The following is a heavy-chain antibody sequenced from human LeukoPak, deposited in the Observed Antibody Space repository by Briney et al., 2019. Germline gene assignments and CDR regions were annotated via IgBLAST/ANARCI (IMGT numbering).Heavy chain of an antibody. D-gene: IGHD6-19*01. CDR1: GFTFSSYA. J-gene: IGHJ4*02. V-gene: IGHV3-23*01. CDR2: ISGSGGST. CDR3: ARQSVAVAAPFDY. Sequence: PGGSLRLSCAASGFTFSSYAMNWVRQAPGKGLEWVSAISGSGGSTYYADSVKGRFTISRDNSKNTLYLQMNSLRAEDTAVYYCARQSVAVAAPFDYWGQGTLVTVSS.